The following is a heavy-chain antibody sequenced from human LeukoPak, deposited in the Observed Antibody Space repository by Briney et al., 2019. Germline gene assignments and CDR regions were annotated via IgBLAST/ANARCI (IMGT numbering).Heavy chain of an antibody. CDR2: ISSSSSYI. V-gene: IGHV3-21*01. CDR3: ARVGYYDSSGRRYYFDY. J-gene: IGHJ4*02. CDR1: GFTFSSYA. Sequence: GGSLRLSCAASGFTFSSYAMSWVRQAPGKGLEWVSSISSSSSYIYYADSVKGRFTISRDNAKNSLYLQMNSLRAEDTAVYYCARVGYYDSSGRRYYFDYWGQGTLVTVSS. D-gene: IGHD3-22*01.